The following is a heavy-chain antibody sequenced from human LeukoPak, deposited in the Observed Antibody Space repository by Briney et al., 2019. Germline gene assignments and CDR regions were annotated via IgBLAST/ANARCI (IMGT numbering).Heavy chain of an antibody. CDR1: GFIVSNYW. CDR3: AKGVGGTTQNWFDP. D-gene: IGHD3-16*01. Sequence: GGSLRLSCAASGFIVSNYWMHWVRQAPGKGLEWVSLISWDGGSTYYADSVKGRFTISRDNSKNSLYLQMNSLRTEDTALYYCAKGVGGTTQNWFDPWGQGTLVTVSS. CDR2: ISWDGGST. V-gene: IGHV3-43*01. J-gene: IGHJ5*02.